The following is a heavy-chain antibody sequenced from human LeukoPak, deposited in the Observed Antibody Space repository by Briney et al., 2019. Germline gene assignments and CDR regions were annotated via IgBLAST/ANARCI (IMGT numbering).Heavy chain of an antibody. D-gene: IGHD5-18*01. CDR3: ARHLGYSYGYGYYYYYYMDV. Sequence: SETLSLTCTVSGGSISSGSYYWSWIRQPAGKGLEWIGRIYTSGSTNYNPSLKSRVTISVDTSKNQFSLKLSSVTAAATAVYYCARHLGYSYGYGYYYYYYMDVRGKGTTVTISS. CDR1: GGSISSGSYY. CDR2: IYTSGST. J-gene: IGHJ6*03. V-gene: IGHV4-61*02.